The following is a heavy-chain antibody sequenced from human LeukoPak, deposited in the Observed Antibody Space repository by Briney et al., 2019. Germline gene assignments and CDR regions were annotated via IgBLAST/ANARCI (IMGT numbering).Heavy chain of an antibody. J-gene: IGHJ4*02. CDR3: ARDRADGDYGTHYFDY. D-gene: IGHD4-17*01. CDR1: GGSISSSSYY. V-gene: IGHV4-39*07. CDR2: IYYSGST. Sequence: SETLSLTCTVSGGSISSSSYYWGWIRQPPGKGLEWIGSIYYSGSTYYNPSLKSRVTISVDTSKNQFSLKLSSVTAADTAVYYCARDRADGDYGTHYFDYWGQGTLVTVSS.